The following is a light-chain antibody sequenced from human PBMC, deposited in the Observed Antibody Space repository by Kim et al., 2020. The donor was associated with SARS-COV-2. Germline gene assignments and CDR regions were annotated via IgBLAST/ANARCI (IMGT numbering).Light chain of an antibody. Sequence: VAPGERVNLACRASQTIGSKLAWYQHKPGQPPRLLIFGASTRATGIPARFSGSGSGTEFTLTISSLQSEDFAVYFCQMYNDWPQFGQGTKLEI. V-gene: IGKV3D-15*01. CDR3: QMYNDWPQ. CDR2: GAS. J-gene: IGKJ2*01. CDR1: QTIGSK.